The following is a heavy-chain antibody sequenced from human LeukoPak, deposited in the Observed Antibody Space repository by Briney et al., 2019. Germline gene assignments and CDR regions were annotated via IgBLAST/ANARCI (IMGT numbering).Heavy chain of an antibody. CDR2: IYYSGST. CDR3: ARPSGYSSWFDP. Sequence: PSETLSLTCTVSGGSISSSSYYWGWIRQPPGKGLEWIGSIYYSGSTYYNPSLKSRVTISVDTSKNQFSLKLSSVTAADTAVYYCARPSGYSSWFDPWGQGTLVTVSS. J-gene: IGHJ5*02. D-gene: IGHD6-19*01. V-gene: IGHV4-39*01. CDR1: GGSISSSSYY.